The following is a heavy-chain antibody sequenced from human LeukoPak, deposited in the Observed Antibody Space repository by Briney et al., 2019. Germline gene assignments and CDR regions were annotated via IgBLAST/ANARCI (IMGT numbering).Heavy chain of an antibody. J-gene: IGHJ6*02. CDR1: GFTFSSYS. CDR3: ARDQEAMATLYYYYYGMDV. V-gene: IGHV3-21*01. CDR2: ISSSSSCI. D-gene: IGHD5-18*01. Sequence: GGSLRLSCAASGFTFSSYSMNWVRQAPGKGLEWVSSISSSSSCIYYADSVKGRFTISRDNAKNSLYLQMNSLRAEDTAVYYCARDQEAMATLYYYYYGMDVWGQGTTVTVSS.